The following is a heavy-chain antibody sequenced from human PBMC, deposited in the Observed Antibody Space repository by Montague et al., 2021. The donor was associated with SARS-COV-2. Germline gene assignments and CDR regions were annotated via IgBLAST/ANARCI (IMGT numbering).Heavy chain of an antibody. D-gene: IGHD3-10*01. Sequence: SETLSLTCTVSGGSISSYYWSWIRQPPGKGLEWIGYIYYSGSTNYNPSLKSRVTISVDTSKNQFSLKPSSVTAADTAVYYCARGLPTVRGVTRWFDPWGQGTLVTVSS. J-gene: IGHJ5*02. CDR3: ARGLPTVRGVTRWFDP. CDR2: IYYSGST. CDR1: GGSISSYY. V-gene: IGHV4-59*01.